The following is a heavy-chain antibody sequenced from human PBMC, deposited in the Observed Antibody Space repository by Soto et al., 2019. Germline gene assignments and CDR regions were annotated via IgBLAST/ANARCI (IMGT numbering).Heavy chain of an antibody. Sequence: GGSLRLSCAASEFNFRGYAMHWVRQAPGKGLDWVALISYDGSDTYYIDSVKGRFTISRDNVEDTLFLQLNNVRGDDTAVYFCAKGPLDDCLGGSCHFDHWGQGVLVTVSS. CDR1: EFNFRGYA. V-gene: IGHV3-30*14. D-gene: IGHD2-15*01. CDR3: AKGPLDDCLGGSCHFDH. CDR2: ISYDGSDT. J-gene: IGHJ4*02.